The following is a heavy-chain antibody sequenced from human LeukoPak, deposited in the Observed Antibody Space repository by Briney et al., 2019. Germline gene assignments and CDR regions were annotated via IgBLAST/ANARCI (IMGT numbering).Heavy chain of an antibody. J-gene: IGHJ6*03. V-gene: IGHV1-8*03. CDR2: MNPNSGNT. D-gene: IGHD3-10*01. CDR1: GYTFTSYD. Sequence: GASVKVSCKASGYTFTSYDINWVRQATGQGLEWMGWMNPNSGNTGYAQKFQGRVTITRNTSISTAYMELSSLRSEDTAVYYCARGRGGRGSGSYRKDYYMDVWGKGTTVTVSS. CDR3: ARGRGGRGSGSYRKDYYMDV.